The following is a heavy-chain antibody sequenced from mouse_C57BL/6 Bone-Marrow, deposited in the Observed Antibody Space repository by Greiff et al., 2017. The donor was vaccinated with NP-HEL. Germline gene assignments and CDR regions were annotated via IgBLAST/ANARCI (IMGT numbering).Heavy chain of an antibody. CDR3: ARGDGNSFAY. J-gene: IGHJ3*01. CDR2: ISNLAYSI. CDR1: GFTFSDYG. V-gene: IGHV5-15*04. D-gene: IGHD2-1*01. Sequence: EVKVEESGGGLVQPGGSLKLSCAASGFTFSDYGMAWVRQAPRKGPEWVAFISNLAYSIYYADTVTGRFTISRENAKNTLYLEMSSLRSEDTAMYYCARGDGNSFAYWGQGTLVTVSA.